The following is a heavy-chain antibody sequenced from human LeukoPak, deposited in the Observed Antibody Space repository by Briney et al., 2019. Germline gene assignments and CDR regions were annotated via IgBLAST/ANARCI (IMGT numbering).Heavy chain of an antibody. V-gene: IGHV4-34*01. J-gene: IGHJ4*02. D-gene: IGHD3-10*01. Sequence: SETLSLTCAVYGGSFSGYYWSWIRQPPGKGLEWIGEISHSGSTNYNPSLKSRVTISVDTSKNQFSLKLSSVTAADTAVYYCARLYGSGRGYFDYWGQGTLVTVSS. CDR1: GGSFSGYY. CDR2: ISHSGST. CDR3: ARLYGSGRGYFDY.